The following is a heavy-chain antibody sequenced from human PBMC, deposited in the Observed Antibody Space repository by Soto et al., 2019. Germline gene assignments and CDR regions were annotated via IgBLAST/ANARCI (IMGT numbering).Heavy chain of an antibody. CDR3: ARQQSLPAAIAFYYGMDV. Sequence: PGESLKISCKGSGYSFTSYWIGWVRQMPGKGLEWMGIIYPGDSDTRYSPSFQGQVTISADKSISTAYLQWSSLKASGTAMYYCARQQSLPAAIAFYYGMDVWGQGTTVTVSS. D-gene: IGHD2-2*01. CDR1: GYSFTSYW. CDR2: IYPGDSDT. V-gene: IGHV5-51*01. J-gene: IGHJ6*02.